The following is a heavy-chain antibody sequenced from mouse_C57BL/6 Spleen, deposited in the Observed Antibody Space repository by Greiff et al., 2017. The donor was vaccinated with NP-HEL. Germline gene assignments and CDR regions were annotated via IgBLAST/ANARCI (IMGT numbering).Heavy chain of an antibody. V-gene: IGHV1-39*01. CDR3: ANTAQATDWFAY. CDR2: INPSYGTT. Sequence: VQLQQSGPELVKPGASVKISCKASGYSFTDYSMNWVKQSTGKSLEWIGVINPSYGTTSYNQQFKGKATLTVDQSSSTAYMQLNSLTSEDSAVYYGANTAQATDWFAYWGQGTPVTVSA. CDR1: GYSFTDYS. D-gene: IGHD3-2*02. J-gene: IGHJ3*01.